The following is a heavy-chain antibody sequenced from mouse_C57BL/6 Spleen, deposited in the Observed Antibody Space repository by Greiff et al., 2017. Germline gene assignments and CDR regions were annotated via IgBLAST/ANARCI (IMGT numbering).Heavy chain of an antibody. CDR2: ISNGGGST. CDR1: GFTFSDYY. D-gene: IGHD1-1*01. V-gene: IGHV5-12*01. CDR3: ASQYYYGSSSYAMDY. J-gene: IGHJ4*01. Sequence: EVKVVESGGGLVQPGGSLKLSCAASGFTFSDYYMYWVRQTPEKRLEWVAYISNGGGSTYYPDTVKGRFTISRDNAKNTLYLQMSRLKSEDTAMYYCASQYYYGSSSYAMDYWGQGTSVTVSS.